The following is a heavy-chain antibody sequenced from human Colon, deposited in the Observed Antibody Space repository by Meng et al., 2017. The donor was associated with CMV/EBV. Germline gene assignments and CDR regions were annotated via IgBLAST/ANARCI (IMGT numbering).Heavy chain of an antibody. CDR1: GYTFTNFG. CDR3: ARELARGGY. CDR2: ISPYNGDT. V-gene: IGHV1-18*01. J-gene: IGHJ4*02. Sequence: QVNMVHAGAEVKKPGASVKVSCKTSGYTFTNFGISWVRQAPGQGLEWMAYISPYNGDTNYAQRFQGRVALTTDTSTSTVYMELGSLTSDDTAMYYCARELARGGYWGQGTLVTVSS.